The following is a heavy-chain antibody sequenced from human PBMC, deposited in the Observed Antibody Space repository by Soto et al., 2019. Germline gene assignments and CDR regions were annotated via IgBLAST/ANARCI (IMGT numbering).Heavy chain of an antibody. CDR1: GFTFSSYA. CDR2: ISGSGGST. D-gene: IGHD5-18*01. Sequence: PGGSLRLSCAASGFTFSSYAMSWVRQAPGKGLEWVSAISGSGGSTYYADSVKGRFTISRDNSKNTLYLQMNSLRAEDTAVYYCAAVDTAMVFHLEIDYWGQGPLVTVSS. CDR3: AAVDTAMVFHLEIDY. J-gene: IGHJ4*02. V-gene: IGHV3-23*01.